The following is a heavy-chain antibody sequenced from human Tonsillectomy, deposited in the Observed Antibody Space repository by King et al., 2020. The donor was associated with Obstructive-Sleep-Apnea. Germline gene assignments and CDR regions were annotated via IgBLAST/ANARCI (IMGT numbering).Heavy chain of an antibody. CDR3: ARGGYSYGYGY. J-gene: IGHJ4*02. CDR1: GGSFSGYY. Sequence: QVQLQQWGAGLLKPSETLSLTCAVYGGSFSGYYWSWIRQPPGKGLEWIGEINDSGSTNYNPSLKSRVTISVDTSKNQFSVKMSSVTAADTAVYYCARGGYSYGYGYWGQGTLVTVSS. D-gene: IGHD5-18*01. V-gene: IGHV4-34*01. CDR2: INDSGST.